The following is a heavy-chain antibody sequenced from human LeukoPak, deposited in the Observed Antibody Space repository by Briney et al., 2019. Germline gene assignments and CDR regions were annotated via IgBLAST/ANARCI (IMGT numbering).Heavy chain of an antibody. J-gene: IGHJ1*01. CDR3: AKAPPEDYDSSGYSVAEYFQH. CDR1: GFTFSSYA. V-gene: IGHV3-23*01. CDR2: ISGSGGST. D-gene: IGHD3-22*01. Sequence: GGSLRLSCAAPGFTFSSYAMSWVRQAPGKGLEWVSAISGSGGSTYYADSVKGRFTISRDNSKNTLYLQMNSLRAEDTAVYYCAKAPPEDYDSSGYSVAEYFQHWGQGTLVTVSS.